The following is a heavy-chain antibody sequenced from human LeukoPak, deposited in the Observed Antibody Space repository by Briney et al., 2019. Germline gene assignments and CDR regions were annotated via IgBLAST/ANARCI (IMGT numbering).Heavy chain of an antibody. CDR2: INPNSGGT. D-gene: IGHD2-21*01. Sequence: GASVKVSCKASGYTFTGYYVHWVRQAPGQGLEWMGWINPNSGGTNYAQNFQGRVTMTRDTSISTAYMELSRLRSDDTAVYYCARVSIAGYSLYYFAYWGQGTLVTVSS. V-gene: IGHV1-2*02. CDR3: ARVSIAGYSLYYFAY. CDR1: GYTFTGYY. J-gene: IGHJ4*02.